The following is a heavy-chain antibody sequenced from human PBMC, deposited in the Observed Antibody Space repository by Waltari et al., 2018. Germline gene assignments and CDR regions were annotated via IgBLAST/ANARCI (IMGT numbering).Heavy chain of an antibody. V-gene: IGHV4-39*01. Sequence: QLHLLESCPGLVPPSETLSFTCPVSGGSIRRSSYYWGWIRQPPGKGVEGIGSIYYSGSTYYNPSLKSRVTISVDTSKNQFSLKLSSVTAADTAVYYCATKRESSASGFDYWGQGTLVTVSS. D-gene: IGHD6-19*01. CDR3: ATKRESSASGFDY. J-gene: IGHJ4*02. CDR1: GGSIRRSSYY. CDR2: IYYSGST.